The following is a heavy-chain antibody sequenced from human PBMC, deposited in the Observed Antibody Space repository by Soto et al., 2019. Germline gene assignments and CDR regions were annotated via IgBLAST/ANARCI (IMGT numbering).Heavy chain of an antibody. CDR3: ARGVVVVVGSTEENFDH. CDR2: ISSSGDTI. J-gene: IGHJ4*02. V-gene: IGHV3-48*02. Sequence: EVQLVESGGGLVQPGGSLRLPCAASGFTFSTYSMNWVRQAPGKGLEWVSYISSSGDTIHYADSVKGRFTISRDNAKNSLYLQMNSLRDEDTAVYYCARGVVVVVGSTEENFDHWGRGTQVTVSS. D-gene: IGHD2-21*01. CDR1: GFTFSTYS.